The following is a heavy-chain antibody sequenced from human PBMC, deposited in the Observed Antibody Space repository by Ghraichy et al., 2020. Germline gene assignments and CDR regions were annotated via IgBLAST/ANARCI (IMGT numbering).Heavy chain of an antibody. CDR2: ISSSSSYI. CDR1: GFTFSSYS. V-gene: IGHV3-21*01. Sequence: LSLTCAASGFTFSSYSMNWVRQAPGKGLEWVSSISSSSSYIYYADSVKGRFTISRDNAKNSLYLQMNSLRAEDTAVYYCARDLGFVSSTRLYYYGMDVWGQGTTVTVSS. D-gene: IGHD2-2*01. J-gene: IGHJ6*02. CDR3: ARDLGFVSSTRLYYYGMDV.